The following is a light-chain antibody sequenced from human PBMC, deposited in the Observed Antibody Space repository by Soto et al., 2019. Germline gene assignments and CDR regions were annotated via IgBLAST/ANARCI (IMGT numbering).Light chain of an antibody. CDR2: GSS. Sequence: EIVLTQSPGTVSLSPGERATLSCRASQSVNNNYLSWYQHRPGQAPRLLIYGSSYRATGIPDRFSGSGSGTDFTLTISRLEPVDFAVYYCQQYGSSPPITFGGGTKVEIK. CDR1: QSVNNNY. V-gene: IGKV3-20*01. J-gene: IGKJ4*01. CDR3: QQYGSSPPIT.